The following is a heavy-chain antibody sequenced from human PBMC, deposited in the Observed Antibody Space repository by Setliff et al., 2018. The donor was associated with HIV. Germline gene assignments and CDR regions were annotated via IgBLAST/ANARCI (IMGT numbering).Heavy chain of an antibody. Sequence: TSETLSLTCTVSGGSISSHYWIWIRQPPGKGLEWIGYIHYSGATNYNPSLKKTLYLQMNSLRAEDTAVYYCAKDRDIILAGILDYWGQGTLVTVSS. CDR2: IHYSGAT. CDR1: GGSISSHY. CDR3: LDY. D-gene: IGHD2-8*02. V-gene: IGHV4-59*11. J-gene: IGHJ4*02.